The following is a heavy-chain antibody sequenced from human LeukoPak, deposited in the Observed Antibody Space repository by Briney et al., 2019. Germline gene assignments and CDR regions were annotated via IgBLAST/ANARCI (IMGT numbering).Heavy chain of an antibody. D-gene: IGHD3-22*01. Sequence: GGSLRLSCAASGFTFSSYEINWVRQAPGKGLEWVSYISRSGSTIYYADSVKGRFTISRDNAKNSLYLQMNSLRAEDTAVYYCARDPGQYYYDSSGYYDYWGQGTLVTVSS. CDR1: GFTFSSYE. V-gene: IGHV3-48*03. J-gene: IGHJ4*02. CDR2: ISRSGSTI. CDR3: ARDPGQYYYDSSGYYDY.